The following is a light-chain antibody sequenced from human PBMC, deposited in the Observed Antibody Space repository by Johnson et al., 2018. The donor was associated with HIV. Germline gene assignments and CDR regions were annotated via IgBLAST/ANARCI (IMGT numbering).Light chain of an antibody. Sequence: QSVLTQPPSMSAAPGQRVTISCSGSSSNIGNNYVSWYQQLPGTAPKLLIYDNNKRPSGIPDRFSGSKSGTSATLGITGLQTGDEADYYCGTWDSSLSAYVFVTGTKVTVL. CDR2: DNN. CDR1: SSNIGNNY. V-gene: IGLV1-51*01. CDR3: GTWDSSLSAYV. J-gene: IGLJ1*01.